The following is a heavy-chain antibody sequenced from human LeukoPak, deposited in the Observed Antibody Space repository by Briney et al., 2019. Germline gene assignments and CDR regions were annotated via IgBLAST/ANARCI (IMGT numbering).Heavy chain of an antibody. J-gene: IGHJ5*02. CDR1: GGSISSYY. D-gene: IGHD6-13*01. CDR2: IYYSGST. Sequence: SETLSLTCTVSGGSISSYYWSWIRQPPGKGLGWIGYIYYSGSTNYNPSLKSRVTISVDTSKNQFSLKLSSVTAADTAVYYCARQLAAAGRGQPPGAFDPWGQGTLVTVSS. V-gene: IGHV4-59*08. CDR3: ARQLAAAGRGQPPGAFDP.